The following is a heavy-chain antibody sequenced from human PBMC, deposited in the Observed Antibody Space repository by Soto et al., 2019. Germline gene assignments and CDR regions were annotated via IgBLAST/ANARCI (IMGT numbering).Heavy chain of an antibody. V-gene: IGHV1-18*01. J-gene: IGHJ3*02. D-gene: IGHD6-19*01. CDR3: ARDRSGIAVAGIGGNAFDI. Sequence: ASVKVSCKASGYTFTSYGISWVRQAPGQGLEWMGWISAYNGNTNYAQKLQGRVTMTTDTSTSTAYMELRSLRSDDTAVYYCARDRSGIAVAGIGGNAFDIWGQGTMVTVSS. CDR2: ISAYNGNT. CDR1: GYTFTSYG.